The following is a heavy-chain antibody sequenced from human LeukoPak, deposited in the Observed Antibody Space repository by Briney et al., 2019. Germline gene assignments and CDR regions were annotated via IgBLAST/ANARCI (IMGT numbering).Heavy chain of an antibody. CDR3: ARVGFYDFWYGINFFDY. CDR2: ITSSSST. CDR1: GFTVSSYS. J-gene: IGHJ4*02. V-gene: IGHV3-21*01. D-gene: IGHD3-3*01. Sequence: GGYLRLSCSASGFTVSSYSVNWVRQAPGKELEWVSSITSSSSTYYSDSVKGRFTISRDNDKNLLYLQMNSLRVEDKAVYYCARVGFYDFWYGINFFDYWGQGTLVTVSS.